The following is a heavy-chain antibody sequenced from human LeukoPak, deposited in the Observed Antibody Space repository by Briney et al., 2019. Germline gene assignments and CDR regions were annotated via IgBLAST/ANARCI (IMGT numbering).Heavy chain of an antibody. CDR3: VKDIGGYSSSWYRGVDAFDI. Sequence: GGSLRLFCAASGFTFDDYAMHWVRQAPGKGLEWVSGISWNSGSIGYADSVKGRFTISRDNAKNSLYLQMNSLRAEDTALYYCVKDIGGYSSSWYRGVDAFDIWGQGTMVTVSS. CDR1: GFTFDDYA. J-gene: IGHJ3*02. D-gene: IGHD6-13*01. CDR2: ISWNSGSI. V-gene: IGHV3-9*01.